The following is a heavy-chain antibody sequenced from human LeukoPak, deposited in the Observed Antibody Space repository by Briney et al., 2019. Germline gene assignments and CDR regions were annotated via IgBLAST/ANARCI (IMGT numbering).Heavy chain of an antibody. CDR3: AKDWSTYYYYYGMDV. CDR2: ISYDGSNK. CDR1: GFTFSSYG. Sequence: GGSLGLSCAASGFTFSSYGMHLVRQAPGKGLEWVAVISYDGSNKYYADSVKGRFTLSRDNSNNTLYLQMNRLRAEDTAVYYCAKDWSTYYYYYGMDVWGQGTTVTVSS. V-gene: IGHV3-30*18. J-gene: IGHJ6*02.